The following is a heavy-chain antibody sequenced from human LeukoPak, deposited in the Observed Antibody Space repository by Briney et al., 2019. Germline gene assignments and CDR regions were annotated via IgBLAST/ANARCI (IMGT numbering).Heavy chain of an antibody. CDR2: VNSNDRP. Sequence: GGSLRLSCAASGFNFSNYAMTWVRQAPGKGLEWVSTVNSNDRPYYADSVKGRFTISRDNSKNTLYLQMNTPRVEDTALYYCAKARAAVVEAAINYWGQGILVTVSP. CDR1: GFNFSNYA. CDR3: AKARAAVVEAAINY. J-gene: IGHJ4*02. D-gene: IGHD2-15*01. V-gene: IGHV3-23*01.